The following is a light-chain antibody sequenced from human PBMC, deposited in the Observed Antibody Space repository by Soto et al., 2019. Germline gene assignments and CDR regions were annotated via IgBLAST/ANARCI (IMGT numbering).Light chain of an antibody. J-gene: IGLJ3*02. CDR3: SSYAGSNNLV. CDR1: SSDVGGYNY. CDR2: EVT. Sequence: QSALTQPPSASGSPGQSVTISCTGASSDVGGYNYVYWCQQHPGKAPKLMIYEVTKRPSGVPDRFSGSKSGNTASLTVSGLQAEDEADYYCSSYAGSNNLVFGGGTKLTVL. V-gene: IGLV2-8*01.